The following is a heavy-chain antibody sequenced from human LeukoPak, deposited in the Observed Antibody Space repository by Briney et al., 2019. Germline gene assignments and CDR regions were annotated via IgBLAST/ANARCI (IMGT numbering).Heavy chain of an antibody. D-gene: IGHD6-19*01. CDR3: AKGARGSSGCFDY. Sequence: GGSLRLSCAASGFTFSSYGMHWVRQAPGKGLEWVAFIRYDGSNKYYADSVKGRFTISRDNSKNTLYLQMNSLRAEDTAVYYCAKGARGSSGCFDYWGQGTLVTVSS. J-gene: IGHJ4*02. CDR2: IRYDGSNK. CDR1: GFTFSSYG. V-gene: IGHV3-30*02.